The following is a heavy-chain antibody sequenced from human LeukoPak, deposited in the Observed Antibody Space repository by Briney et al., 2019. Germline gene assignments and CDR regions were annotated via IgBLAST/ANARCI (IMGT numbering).Heavy chain of an antibody. D-gene: IGHD1-26*01. J-gene: IGHJ4*02. V-gene: IGHV1-2*06. CDR1: GYTFTGYY. CDR3: TRESGSYHGDDY. Sequence: ASVKVSCKASGYTFTGYYMHWVRQAPGQGLEWMGRINPNNGGTNYAQKFQGRVTMTGDTSISTAYMELSSLRSDDTAVYYCTRESGSYHGDDYWGQGTLVTVSS. CDR2: INPNNGGT.